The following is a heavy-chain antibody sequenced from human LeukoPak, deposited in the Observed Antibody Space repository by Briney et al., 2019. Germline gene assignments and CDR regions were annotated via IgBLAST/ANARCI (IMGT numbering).Heavy chain of an antibody. J-gene: IGHJ4*02. V-gene: IGHV4-31*03. Sequence: SQTVSLTCTVSGGSLSSGAYYWSWVRQHPGKGLEWIGYVYYSGSTYYNPSLKSRVTLSVDTSKSQFSLNLTSVTAADTAVYYCARDASGYGDYGLDYWGQGTLVTVSS. D-gene: IGHD4-17*01. CDR1: GGSLSSGAYY. CDR2: VYYSGST. CDR3: ARDASGYGDYGLDY.